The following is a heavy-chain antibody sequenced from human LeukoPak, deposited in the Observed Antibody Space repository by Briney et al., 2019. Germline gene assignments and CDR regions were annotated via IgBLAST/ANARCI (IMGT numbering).Heavy chain of an antibody. J-gene: IGHJ6*02. Sequence: PGGSLRLSCAASGFTFSTYGMHWVRQAPGKGLEWVAVISYDGSNEYYADSVKGRFTISRDNSKNTLYLQTNSLRAEDTAVYYCAKEGQPYYYYGMDVWGQGTTVTVSS. CDR2: ISYDGSNE. D-gene: IGHD6-13*01. CDR1: GFTFSTYG. CDR3: AKEGQPYYYYGMDV. V-gene: IGHV3-30*18.